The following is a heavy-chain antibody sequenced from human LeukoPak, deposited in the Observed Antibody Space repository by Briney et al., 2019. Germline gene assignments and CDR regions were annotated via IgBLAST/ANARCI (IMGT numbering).Heavy chain of an antibody. J-gene: IGHJ3*02. CDR1: GFTFSSYW. D-gene: IGHD2-15*01. CDR2: INSDGSST. Sequence: GGSLRLSCAASGFTFSSYWMHWVRQAPGKGLVWVSRINSDGSSTSYADSVKGRFTISRDNAKNTLYLQMNSLRAEDTAVYYCASPNRGVGYCSGGSCYRPDALDIWGQGTMVTVSS. V-gene: IGHV3-74*01. CDR3: ASPNRGVGYCSGGSCYRPDALDI.